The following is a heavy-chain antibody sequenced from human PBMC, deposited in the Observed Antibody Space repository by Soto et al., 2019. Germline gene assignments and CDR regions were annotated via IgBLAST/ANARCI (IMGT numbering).Heavy chain of an antibody. J-gene: IGHJ6*02. CDR1: GFTFSSYW. D-gene: IGHD5-18*01. V-gene: IGHV3-7*05. Sequence: GGSLRLSCAASGFTFSSYWMSWVRQAPGKGLEWVANIKQDGSEKYYVDSVKGRFTISRDNAKNSLYLQMNSLRAEDTAVYYCAGIRGYRSREGIYYYYGMDVWGQGTTVTVSS. CDR3: AGIRGYRSREGIYYYYGMDV. CDR2: IKQDGSEK.